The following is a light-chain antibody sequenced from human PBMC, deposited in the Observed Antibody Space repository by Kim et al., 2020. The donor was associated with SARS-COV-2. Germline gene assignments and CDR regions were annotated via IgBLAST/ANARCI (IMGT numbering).Light chain of an antibody. Sequence: DIQMTQSPSSLAASVGDRVTITCRASQSINAYLNWYQQKPGKDPKLLIYAASTLQSGVPSRFSGSGSGTDFTLTINSLQTEDFATYYCQQSHAAPLLTFGGGTKVDIK. J-gene: IGKJ4*02. CDR2: AAS. CDR1: QSINAY. V-gene: IGKV1-39*01. CDR3: QQSHAAPLLT.